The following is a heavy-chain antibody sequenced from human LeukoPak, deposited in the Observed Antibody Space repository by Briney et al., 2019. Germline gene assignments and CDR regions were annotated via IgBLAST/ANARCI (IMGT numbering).Heavy chain of an antibody. D-gene: IGHD2-15*01. CDR2: IYSGGTT. CDR1: GFTVSGNY. J-gene: IGHJ6*03. Sequence: AGGSLRLSCAVSGFTVSGNYMSWVRQAPGKGLEWVSLIYSGGTTYYADSVKGRFTISRDNAKNSLFLQMNSLRAEDTAVYYCARVLRYCSGGNCYSGGLGYMDVWGKGTTVTISS. CDR3: ARVLRYCSGGNCYSGGLGYMDV. V-gene: IGHV3-53*01.